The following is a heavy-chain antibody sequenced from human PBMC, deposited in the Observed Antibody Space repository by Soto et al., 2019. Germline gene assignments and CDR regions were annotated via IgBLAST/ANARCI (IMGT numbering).Heavy chain of an antibody. V-gene: IGHV4-34*01. CDR1: GGSFSGYY. J-gene: IGHJ3*02. CDR2: INHSGST. CDR3: ARTDNDFWSGFI. D-gene: IGHD3-3*01. Sequence: SETLSLTCAVYGGSFSGYYWSWIRQPPGKGLEWIGEINHSGSTNCNPSLKSRVTISVDTSKNQFSLKLSSVTAADTAVYYCARTDNDFWSGFIWGQGTMVTVSS.